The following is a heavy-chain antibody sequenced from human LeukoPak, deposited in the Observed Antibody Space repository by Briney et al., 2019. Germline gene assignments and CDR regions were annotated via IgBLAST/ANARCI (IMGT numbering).Heavy chain of an antibody. J-gene: IGHJ5*02. Sequence: ASETLSLTCAVYGGSFSGYYWSWIRQPPGKGLEWIGEINHSGSTNYNPSLKSRVTISVDTSKNQFSLKLSSVTAADTAVYYCARDGRSGWYGWFDPWGQGTLVTVSS. V-gene: IGHV4-34*01. CDR1: GGSFSGYY. D-gene: IGHD6-19*01. CDR3: ARDGRSGWYGWFDP. CDR2: INHSGST.